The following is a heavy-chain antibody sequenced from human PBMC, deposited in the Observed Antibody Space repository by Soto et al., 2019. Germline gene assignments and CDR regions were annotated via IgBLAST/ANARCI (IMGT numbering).Heavy chain of an antibody. CDR3: ARLGGGMDV. V-gene: IGHV3-23*01. Sequence: GGSLRLSCAASGFTFSSYAMSWVRQAPGKGLEWVSGISGSGGSTYYADSVKGRFTISRDNAKNTLYLQMNSLRAEDTAVYYCARLGGGMDVWGQGTTVTVSS. J-gene: IGHJ6*02. CDR2: ISGSGGST. CDR1: GFTFSSYA. D-gene: IGHD2-15*01.